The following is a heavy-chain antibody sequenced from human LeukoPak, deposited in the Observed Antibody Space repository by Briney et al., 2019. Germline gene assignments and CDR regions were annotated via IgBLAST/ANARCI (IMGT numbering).Heavy chain of an antibody. J-gene: IGHJ4*02. D-gene: IGHD3-22*01. CDR1: GGSISSGSYY. CDR3: ARVTTGGYYNY. CDR2: IYTSGST. Sequence: SETLSLTCTVSGGSISSGSYYWSWIRQPAGKGLEWIGRIYTSGSTNYNPSLKSRVTISLVTSENHFSLKLSSVTAADTAVYYCARVTTGGYYNYWGQGTLVTVSS. V-gene: IGHV4-61*02.